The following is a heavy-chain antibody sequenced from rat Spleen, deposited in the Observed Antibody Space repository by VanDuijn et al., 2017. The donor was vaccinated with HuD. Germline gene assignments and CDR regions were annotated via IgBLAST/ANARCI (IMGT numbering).Heavy chain of an antibody. D-gene: IGHD4-3*01. J-gene: IGHJ2*01. V-gene: IGHV1-43*01. Sequence: QVQLRQSGAELAKPGSSVRISCKASGYTFTSYYISWIKQPTGQGLEYIGYINTGSGGTDYNEKFKDKATLTVDKSSSTAFMQLSSLTPDDSSVYYCARRGLYYFDYWGQGVMVTVSS. CDR1: GYTFTSYY. CDR3: ARRGLYYFDY. CDR2: INTGSGGT.